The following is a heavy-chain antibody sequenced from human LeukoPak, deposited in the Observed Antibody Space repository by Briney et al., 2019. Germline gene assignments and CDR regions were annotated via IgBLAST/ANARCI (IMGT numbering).Heavy chain of an antibody. D-gene: IGHD3-3*01. CDR3: ARAYGFWSGYFPLGWFDP. CDR2: IYYSGST. J-gene: IGHJ5*02. V-gene: IGHV4-39*07. CDR1: GGPISSSSYY. Sequence: SETLSLTCTVSGGPISSSSYYWGWIRQPPGKGLEWIGSIYYSGSTYYNPSLKSRVTISVDTSKNQFSLKLSSVTAADTAVYYCARAYGFWSGYFPLGWFDPWGQGTLVTVSS.